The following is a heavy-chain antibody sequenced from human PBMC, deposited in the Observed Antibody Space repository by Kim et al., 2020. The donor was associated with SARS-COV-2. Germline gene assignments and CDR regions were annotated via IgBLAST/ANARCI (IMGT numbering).Heavy chain of an antibody. V-gene: IGHV3-21*01. CDR2: IYSNKSFI. CDR3: ARDGSGEYGLGSYYNSPAFDY. D-gene: IGHD3-10*01. J-gene: IGHJ4*02. Sequence: GGSLRLSCAASGFTLSNYCMNWVRQAPGEGLEWVSFIYSNKSFIYYGDSVKGRFTISRDNAKNSLYPQMNSLRAEDTAVYYCARDGSGEYGLGSYYNSPAFDYWGQGTLVTVSS. CDR1: GFTLSNYC.